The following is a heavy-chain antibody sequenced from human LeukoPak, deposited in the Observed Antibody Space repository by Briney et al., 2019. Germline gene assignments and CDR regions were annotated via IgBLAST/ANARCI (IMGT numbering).Heavy chain of an antibody. CDR2: INPNGGDT. CDR1: GYTFTDYY. D-gene: IGHD3-10*01. J-gene: IGHJ4*02. V-gene: IGHV1-2*02. CDR3: ARDRSLLTMVWFDY. Sequence: ASVEVSCKASGYTFTDYYMHWVRQAPGQGLEWMGWINPNGGDTNYAHKFQGRVTMTRDTSISTAYMELSSLRSDDTALYYCARDRSLLTMVWFDYWGQGTLVTVSS.